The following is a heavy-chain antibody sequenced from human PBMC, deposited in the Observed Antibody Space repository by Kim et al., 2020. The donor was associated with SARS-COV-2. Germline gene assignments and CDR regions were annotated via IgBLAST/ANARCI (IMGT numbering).Heavy chain of an antibody. V-gene: IGHV4-31*03. D-gene: IGHD1-26*01. J-gene: IGHJ4*02. CDR3: ARAREEPEYYFDY. Sequence: SETLSLTCTVSGGSISSGGYYWSWIRQHPGKGLEWIGYIYYSGSTYYNPSLKRRVTISVDTSKNQFSLKLSSVTAADTAVYYCARAREEPEYYFDYWGQGTLVTVSS. CDR2: IYYSGST. CDR1: GGSISSGGYY.